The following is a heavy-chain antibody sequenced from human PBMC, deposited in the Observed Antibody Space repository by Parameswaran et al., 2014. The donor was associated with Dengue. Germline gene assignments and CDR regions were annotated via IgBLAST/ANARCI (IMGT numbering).Heavy chain of an antibody. Sequence: RWIRQPQEGLEWVSVIYSGGSTYYADSVKGRFTISRHNSKNTLYLQMNSLRAEDTAVYYCAREDYIGSYYFDYWGQGTLVTVSS. CDR2: IYSGGST. D-gene: IGHD4-11*01. J-gene: IGHJ4*02. V-gene: IGHV3-53*01. CDR3: AREDYIGSYYFDY.